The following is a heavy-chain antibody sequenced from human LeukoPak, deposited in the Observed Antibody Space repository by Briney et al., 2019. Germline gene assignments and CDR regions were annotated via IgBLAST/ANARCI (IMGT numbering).Heavy chain of an antibody. Sequence: SETLSLTCTVSDGSISSSSYYWGWIRQPPGKGLEWIGSIYYSGSTYYNPSLKSRVTISVDTSKNQFSLKLSSVTAADTAVYYCARHRYYSGGSCYYIVDYWGQGTLVTVSS. CDR1: DGSISSSSYY. CDR2: IYYSGST. D-gene: IGHD2-15*01. V-gene: IGHV4-39*01. J-gene: IGHJ4*02. CDR3: ARHRYYSGGSCYYIVDY.